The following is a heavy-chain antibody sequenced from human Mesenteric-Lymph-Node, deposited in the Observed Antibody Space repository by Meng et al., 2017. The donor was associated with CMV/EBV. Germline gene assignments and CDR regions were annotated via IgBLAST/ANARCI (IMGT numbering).Heavy chain of an antibody. CDR3: ARDGDYFDSSGYGPFDY. CDR2: IYHSGST. V-gene: IGHV4-38-2*02. D-gene: IGHD3-22*01. CDR1: GYSINSGYY. Sequence: SETLSLTCSVSGYSINSGYYWGWIRQPPGKGLEWIGDIYHSGSTYYNPSLKSRVTISVDTSKNQFSLKLNSVTAADTAMYYCARDGDYFDSSGYGPFDYWGQGTLVTVSS. J-gene: IGHJ4*02.